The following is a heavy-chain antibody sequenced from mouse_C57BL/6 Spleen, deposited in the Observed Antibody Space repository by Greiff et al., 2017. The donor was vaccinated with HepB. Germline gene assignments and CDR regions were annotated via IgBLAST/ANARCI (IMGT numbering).Heavy chain of an antibody. V-gene: IGHV2-2*01. CDR2: IWSGGST. Sequence: QVQLQQSGPGLVQPSQSLSITCPVSGFSLTSYGVHWVRQSPGKGLEWLGVIWSGGSTDYNAAFISRLSISKDNSKSQVFFKMNSLQADDTAIYYCARWSAMDYWGQGTSVTVSS. CDR1: GFSLTSYG. CDR3: ARWSAMDY. J-gene: IGHJ4*01.